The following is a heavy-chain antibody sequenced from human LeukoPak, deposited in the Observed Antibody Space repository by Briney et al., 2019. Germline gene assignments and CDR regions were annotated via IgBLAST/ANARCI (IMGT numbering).Heavy chain of an antibody. Sequence: SVKVSSKASGGTFSSYAISWVRQAPGQGLEWMGGIIPIFGTANYAQKFQGRVTITTDESTSTAYMELSSLRSEDTAVYYCARGDTFDWDYYYYMDVWGKGTTVTVSS. CDR2: IIPIFGTA. V-gene: IGHV1-69*05. CDR3: ARGDTFDWDYYYYMDV. D-gene: IGHD3-9*01. J-gene: IGHJ6*03. CDR1: GGTFSSYA.